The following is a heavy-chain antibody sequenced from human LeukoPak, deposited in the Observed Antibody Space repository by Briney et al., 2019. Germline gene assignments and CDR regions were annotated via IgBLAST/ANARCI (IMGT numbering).Heavy chain of an antibody. CDR2: IYYSGST. J-gene: IGHJ1*01. Sequence: KASETLSLTCTVSGGFMSGYFWSWIRQPPGKGLEWIGYIYYSGSTNYNPSLKSRVTISVDTSKNQFSLKLSSVTAADTAVYYCARSITSSWYGDFQHWGQGTLVTVSS. V-gene: IGHV4-59*01. CDR3: ARSITSSWYGDFQH. D-gene: IGHD6-13*01. CDR1: GGFMSGYF.